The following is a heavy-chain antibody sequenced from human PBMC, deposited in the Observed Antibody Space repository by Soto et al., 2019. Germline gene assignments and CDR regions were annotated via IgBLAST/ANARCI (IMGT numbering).Heavy chain of an antibody. J-gene: IGHJ6*02. Sequence: ASVKVSCKASGYTFTSYAMHWVRQAPGQRLEWMGWVNAGNGNTKYSQKFQGRVTITRDTSASTAYMELSSLRSEDTAVYYCARDPSYYGMDVWGQGTTVTVSS. CDR2: VNAGNGNT. V-gene: IGHV1-3*01. CDR3: ARDPSYYGMDV. CDR1: GYTFTSYA.